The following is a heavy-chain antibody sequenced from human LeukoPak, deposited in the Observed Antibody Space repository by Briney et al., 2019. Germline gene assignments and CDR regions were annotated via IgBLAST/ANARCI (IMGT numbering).Heavy chain of an antibody. CDR3: ARAGVRWLQFNFDY. J-gene: IGHJ4*02. V-gene: IGHV1-2*02. CDR1: GYTFTGYY. D-gene: IGHD5-24*01. Sequence: ASVKVSCKASGYTFTGYYMHWVRQAPGQGLEWMGWINPNSGGTNYAQKFQGRVTMTRDTSISTAYMELNRLRSDDTAVYYCARAGVRWLQFNFDYWGQGTLVTVSS. CDR2: INPNSGGT.